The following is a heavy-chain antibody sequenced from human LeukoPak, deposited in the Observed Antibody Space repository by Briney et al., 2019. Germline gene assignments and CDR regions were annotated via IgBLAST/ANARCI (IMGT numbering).Heavy chain of an antibody. CDR3: ARETLDTAMVQTNWFDP. D-gene: IGHD5-18*01. J-gene: IGHJ5*02. CDR2: INHSGST. Sequence: TSETLSLTCAVYGGSFSGYYWSWIRQPPGKGLEWIGEINHSGSTNYNPSLKSRVTISVDTSKNQFSLKLSSVTAADTAVYYCARETLDTAMVQTNWFDPWGQGTLVTVSS. V-gene: IGHV4-34*01. CDR1: GGSFSGYY.